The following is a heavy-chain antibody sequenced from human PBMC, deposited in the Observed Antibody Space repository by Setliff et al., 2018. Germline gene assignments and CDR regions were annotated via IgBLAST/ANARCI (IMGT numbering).Heavy chain of an antibody. V-gene: IGHV4-4*09. J-gene: IGHJ4*02. CDR2: IFTSGST. D-gene: IGHD3-9*01. Sequence: PSETLSLTCTVSDVSISNXXXTWIRQPPGKGLEWIGYIFTSGSTQYNPSLKSRATISRDTSSNQFSLKLFSVTAADTAVYYCAHSTTFDLHHDYWGQGALVTVSS. CDR1: DVSISNXX. CDR3: AHSTTFDLHHDY.